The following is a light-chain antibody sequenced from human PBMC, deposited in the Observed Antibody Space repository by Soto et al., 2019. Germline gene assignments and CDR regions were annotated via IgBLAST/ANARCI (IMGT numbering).Light chain of an antibody. CDR1: QTISSNY. CDR3: QQYVSWT. CDR2: GTS. V-gene: IGKV3-20*01. Sequence: DIVLTQSPGTLSVSPGERATLSCRASQTISSNYLAWYQQKPGQPHSLLIYGTSSRATGIPDRFSGSGSGTDFTLTISGLEPEDSAIYYCQQYVSWTFGQGTKVEIK. J-gene: IGKJ1*01.